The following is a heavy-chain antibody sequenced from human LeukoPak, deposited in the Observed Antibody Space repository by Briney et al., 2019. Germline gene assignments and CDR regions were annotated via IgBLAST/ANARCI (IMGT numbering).Heavy chain of an antibody. D-gene: IGHD3-9*01. Sequence: GGSLRLSCAASGFTFSSYGMHWVRQAPGKGLEWVAVMWYDGSNKYYADSVKGRFTISRDNSKNTLYLQMNSLRAEDTAVYYCARRDLTGYSFDYWGQGTLVTVSS. V-gene: IGHV3-33*01. CDR3: ARRDLTGYSFDY. J-gene: IGHJ4*02. CDR1: GFTFSSYG. CDR2: MWYDGSNK.